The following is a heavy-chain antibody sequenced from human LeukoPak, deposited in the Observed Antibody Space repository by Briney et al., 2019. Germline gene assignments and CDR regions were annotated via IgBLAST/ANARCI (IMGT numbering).Heavy chain of an antibody. Sequence: GESLKISCEGSGYSFTSYWIGWGRQLPGEGLGWVGIIYPGDCDTRYSPSFQGQVTITADKSICIASPQLSSLKPSDTAMYDCARHSEKHLYNWFDPWGQGTLVTVSS. CDR3: ARHSEKHLYNWFDP. V-gene: IGHV5-51*01. D-gene: IGHD5-24*01. CDR1: GYSFTSYW. J-gene: IGHJ5*02. CDR2: IYPGDCDT.